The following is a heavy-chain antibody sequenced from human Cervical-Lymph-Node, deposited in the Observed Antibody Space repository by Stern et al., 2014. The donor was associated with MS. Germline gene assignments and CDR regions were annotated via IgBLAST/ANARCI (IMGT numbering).Heavy chain of an antibody. J-gene: IGHJ4*02. CDR1: GYSFTIYY. CDR2: IHPYDSDT. V-gene: IGHV5-51*01. Sequence: VQLVESGAEVKKPGESLKISCKLSGYSFTIYYIAWVRQMPGKGLEWMGVIHPYDSDTTYSPSFQGQVTISADKSITTAYLQWSSLRASDTAMYYCARHVQGFDYWGQGTLVTVSS. CDR3: ARHVQGFDY.